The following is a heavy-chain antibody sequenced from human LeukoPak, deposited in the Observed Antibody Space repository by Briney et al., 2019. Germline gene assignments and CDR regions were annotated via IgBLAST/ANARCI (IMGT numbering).Heavy chain of an antibody. J-gene: IGHJ4*02. V-gene: IGHV1-69*04. CDR2: TIPILGIA. Sequence: SVKVSCKASGGTFSSYAISWVRQAPGQGLEWMGRTIPILGIANYAQKFQGRVTITADKSTSTAYMELSSLRSEDTAVYYCARCLAVAGTPFDYWGQGTLVTVSS. CDR3: ARCLAVAGTPFDY. D-gene: IGHD6-19*01. CDR1: GGTFSSYA.